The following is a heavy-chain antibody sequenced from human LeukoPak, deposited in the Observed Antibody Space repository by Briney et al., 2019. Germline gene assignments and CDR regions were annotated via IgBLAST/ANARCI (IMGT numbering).Heavy chain of an antibody. D-gene: IGHD3-9*01. CDR2: IYTSGST. CDR1: GGSISSYY. V-gene: IGHV4-4*07. CDR3: AREAYFDWLPMYYFDY. J-gene: IGHJ4*02. Sequence: SETLSLTCTVSGGSISSYYWSWIRQPAGKGLEWIGRIYTSGSTNYNPSLKSRVTMSVDTSKNQFSLKLSSVTAADTAVYYCAREAYFDWLPMYYFDYWGQGTLVTVSS.